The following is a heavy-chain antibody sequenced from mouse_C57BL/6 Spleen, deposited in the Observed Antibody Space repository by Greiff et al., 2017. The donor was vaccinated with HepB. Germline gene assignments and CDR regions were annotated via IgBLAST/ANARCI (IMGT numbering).Heavy chain of an antibody. CDR1: GYAFSSSW. CDR2: IYPGDGDT. CDR3: AITTVVASGGKAMDY. D-gene: IGHD1-1*01. Sequence: VKLMESGPELVKPGASVKISCKASGYAFSSSWMNWVKQRPGKGLEWIGRIYPGDGDTNYNGKFKGKATLTADKSSSTAYMQLSSLTSEDSAVYFCAITTVVASGGKAMDYWGQGTSVTVSS. J-gene: IGHJ4*01. V-gene: IGHV1-82*01.